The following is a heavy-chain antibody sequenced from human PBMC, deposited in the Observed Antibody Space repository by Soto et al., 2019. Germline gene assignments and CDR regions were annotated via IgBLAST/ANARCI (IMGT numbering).Heavy chain of an antibody. Sequence: XGSLRLSCAASGFTFSNYAMNWVRQAPGKGLEWVSGISGSGDNTYYADSVKGRFTISRDNSKSTLYLQMNSLRAEDTAVYYCAKDSDTKRGPDYWGQGTLVTVSS. D-gene: IGHD3-10*01. J-gene: IGHJ4*02. CDR1: GFTFSNYA. CDR3: AKDSDTKRGPDY. V-gene: IGHV3-23*01. CDR2: ISGSGDNT.